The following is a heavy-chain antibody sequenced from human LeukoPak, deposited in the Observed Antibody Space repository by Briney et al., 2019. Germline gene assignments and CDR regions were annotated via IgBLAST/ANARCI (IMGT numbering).Heavy chain of an antibody. J-gene: IGHJ4*02. CDR1: GFTFRSYA. CDR3: AGPYYYECSDNE. CDR2: ISGSGTST. D-gene: IGHD3-22*01. Sequence: GGSLRLSCAASGFTFRSYAMSLGRQAPGKGLEWVLAISGSGTSTYYADSVKGRFTISRDNSKNTLYLQMNSLRAEETPVYYCAGPYYYECSDNEGGQGTLVTVSS. V-gene: IGHV3-23*01.